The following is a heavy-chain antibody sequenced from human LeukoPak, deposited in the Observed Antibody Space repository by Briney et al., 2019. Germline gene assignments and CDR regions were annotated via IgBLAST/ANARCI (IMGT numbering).Heavy chain of an antibody. V-gene: IGHV1-2*06. J-gene: IGHJ4*02. CDR3: ARPTGEFDY. Sequence: GGSLRLSCAASGFTFSSYGMHWVRQAPGQGLEWMGRINPNSGGTNYAQKFQGRVTMTRDTSISTAYMELSRLRSDDTAVYYCARPTGEFDYWGQGTLVTVSS. CDR1: GFTFSSYG. CDR2: INPNSGGT. D-gene: IGHD1-1*01.